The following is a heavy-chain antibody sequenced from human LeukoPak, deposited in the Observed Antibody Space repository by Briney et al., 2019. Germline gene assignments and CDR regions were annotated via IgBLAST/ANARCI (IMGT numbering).Heavy chain of an antibody. CDR1: GFTVSSNY. CDR3: ARDAEYYDYVWGSYYY. J-gene: IGHJ4*02. Sequence: GGSLRLSCAASGFTVSSNYMSWVRQAPGKGLEWVSVIYSGGSTYYADSVKGRFTISRDNSKNTLYLQMNSLRAEDTAVYYCARDAEYYDYVWGSYYYWGQGTLVTVSS. CDR2: IYSGGST. D-gene: IGHD3-16*01. V-gene: IGHV3-53*01.